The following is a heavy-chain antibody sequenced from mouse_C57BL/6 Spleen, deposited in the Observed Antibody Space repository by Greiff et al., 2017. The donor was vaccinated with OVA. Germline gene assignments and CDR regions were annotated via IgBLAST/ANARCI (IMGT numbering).Heavy chain of an antibody. J-gene: IGHJ4*01. CDR3: ARALDSAMDY. V-gene: IGHV1-64*01. D-gene: IGHD2-10*02. CDR2: IHPNSGST. Sequence: QVQLQQPGAELVKPGASVKLSCKASGYTFTSYWMHWVKQRPGQGLEWIGMIHPNSGSTNYHEKFKSKATLTVDKSSSTAYMQLSSLTSEDSAVYNCARALDSAMDYWGQGTSVTVSS. CDR1: GYTFTSYW.